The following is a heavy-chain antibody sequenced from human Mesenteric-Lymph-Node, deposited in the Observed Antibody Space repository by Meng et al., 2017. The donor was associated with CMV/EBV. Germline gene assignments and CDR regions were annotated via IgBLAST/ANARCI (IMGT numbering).Heavy chain of an antibody. V-gene: IGHV3-48*04. CDR1: GFTFSGYS. CDR2: INSGSSII. D-gene: IGHD3-3*01. Sequence: GESLKISCAASGFTFSGYSMSWVRQAPGKGLEWVSHINSGSSIIYYADSVKGRFTISRDNAKNSLYLQMNGLRAEDTAVYYCARFLRHGDYWSGYWDYWGQGTSVTVSS. J-gene: IGHJ6*02. CDR3: ARFLRHGDYWSGYWDY.